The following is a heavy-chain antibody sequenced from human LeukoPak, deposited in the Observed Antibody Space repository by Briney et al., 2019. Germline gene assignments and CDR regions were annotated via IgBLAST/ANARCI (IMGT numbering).Heavy chain of an antibody. Sequence: GASVKVSCTASGYTFSSYGISWVRQAPGQGLEWMGWISAYNGNTNYAQKLQGRVTMTTDTSTSTAYMELRSLRSDDTAVYYCARDLEWEQHNAFDIWGQGTMVTVSS. CDR2: ISAYNGNT. V-gene: IGHV1-18*01. D-gene: IGHD1-26*01. CDR1: GYTFSSYG. J-gene: IGHJ3*02. CDR3: ARDLEWEQHNAFDI.